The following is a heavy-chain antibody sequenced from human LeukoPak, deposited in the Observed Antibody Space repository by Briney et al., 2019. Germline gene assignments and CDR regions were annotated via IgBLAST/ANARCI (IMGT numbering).Heavy chain of an antibody. Sequence: PGRSLRLSCAASGFTFSSYGMHWVRQAPGKGLEWVAVISYDGSNKYHADSVKGRFTISRDNSKNTLYLQMNSLRAEDTAVYYCANSYSSSWYGDYWGQGTLVTVSS. CDR2: ISYDGSNK. J-gene: IGHJ4*02. D-gene: IGHD6-13*01. CDR1: GFTFSSYG. CDR3: ANSYSSSWYGDY. V-gene: IGHV3-30*18.